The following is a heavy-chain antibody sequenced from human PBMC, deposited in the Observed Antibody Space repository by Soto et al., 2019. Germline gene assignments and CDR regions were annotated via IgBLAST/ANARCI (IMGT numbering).Heavy chain of an antibody. J-gene: IGHJ6*02. Sequence: TLSLTCAVYGGSVSGYYWRWVRRPPGKGLEWIGYIYHSGSTNYNPSLKSRVTISVDTSKNQFSLKLSSVTAADTAVYYCARPMGRGDYGMDVWGQGTKVTVS. V-gene: IGHV4-34*09. D-gene: IGHD3-10*01. CDR2: IYHSGST. CDR1: GGSVSGYY. CDR3: ARPMGRGDYGMDV.